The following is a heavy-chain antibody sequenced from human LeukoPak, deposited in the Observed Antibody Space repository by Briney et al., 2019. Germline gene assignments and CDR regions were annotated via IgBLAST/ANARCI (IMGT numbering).Heavy chain of an antibody. CDR2: ISSGSGTI. D-gene: IGHD2-15*01. CDR3: ARVTRIFLYAFDI. V-gene: IGHV3-48*02. J-gene: IGHJ3*02. CDR1: GFSFTNDW. Sequence: GGSLRLSCAASGFSFTNDWMSWVRQAPGKGLEWVSYISSGSGTIYYADSVKGRFTISRDNAKNSLYLQMNSLRDEDTAVYYCARVTRIFLYAFDIWGQGTMVTVSS.